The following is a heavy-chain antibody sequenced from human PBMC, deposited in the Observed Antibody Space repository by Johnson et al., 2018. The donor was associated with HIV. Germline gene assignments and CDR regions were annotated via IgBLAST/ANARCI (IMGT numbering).Heavy chain of an antibody. V-gene: IGHV3-11*04. Sequence: QVQLVESGGDLVKPGGSLRLSCAASGFIFSDYYMTWIRQAPGKGLESISYISSSGMTIYYAYSVTRRFTMSRDNAKKSLYLQMNSLRAEDTAVYYCSREEGTDILTRGDAFDIWGQGTMVTVSS. D-gene: IGHD3-9*01. J-gene: IGHJ3*02. CDR3: SREEGTDILTRGDAFDI. CDR1: GFIFSDYY. CDR2: ISSSGMTI.